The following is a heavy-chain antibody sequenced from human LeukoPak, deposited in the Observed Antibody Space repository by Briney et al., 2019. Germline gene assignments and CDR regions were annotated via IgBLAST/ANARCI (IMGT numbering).Heavy chain of an antibody. Sequence: SVTVSCKASGGTFSIYAVSWVRQAPGQGLEWMGGIIPIFGTANYAQKFQGRVTITTDESTSTAYMELSSLRSEDTAVYYCARVTPTYGSYYYYMDVWGKGTTVTVSS. D-gene: IGHD2/OR15-2a*01. J-gene: IGHJ6*03. CDR1: GGTFSIYA. V-gene: IGHV1-69*05. CDR3: ARVTPTYGSYYYYMDV. CDR2: IIPIFGTA.